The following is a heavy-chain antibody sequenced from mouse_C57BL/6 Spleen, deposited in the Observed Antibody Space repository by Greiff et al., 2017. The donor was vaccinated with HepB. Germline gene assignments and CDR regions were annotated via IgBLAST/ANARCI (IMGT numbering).Heavy chain of an antibody. D-gene: IGHD1-1*01. CDR3: ARADYYGEGYFDV. V-gene: IGHV1-52*01. Sequence: QVQLQQPGAELVRPGSSVKLSCKASGYTFTSYWMHWVKQRTIQGLEWIGNIDPSDSETHYNQKCKDKATLTVEKSSSTAYMQLSSLTSEDSAVCYCARADYYGEGYFDVWGTGTTVTFSS. CDR2: IDPSDSET. CDR1: GYTFTSYW. J-gene: IGHJ1*03.